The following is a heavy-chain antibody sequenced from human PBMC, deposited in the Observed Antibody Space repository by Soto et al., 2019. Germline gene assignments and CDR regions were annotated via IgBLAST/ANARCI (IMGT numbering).Heavy chain of an antibody. CDR2: INPDGAT. V-gene: IGHV4-34*01. J-gene: IGHJ4*02. Sequence: SETLSLTCAVYGGSFSGYYWDWIRQPPGKGLEWIGEINPDGATNYTPSLRGRVTISIDTSRNQFSLKLSSVTAADTAVYYCARGGTVTPFDYWGQGTLVTVSS. D-gene: IGHD2-21*02. CDR3: ARGGTVTPFDY. CDR1: GGSFSGYY.